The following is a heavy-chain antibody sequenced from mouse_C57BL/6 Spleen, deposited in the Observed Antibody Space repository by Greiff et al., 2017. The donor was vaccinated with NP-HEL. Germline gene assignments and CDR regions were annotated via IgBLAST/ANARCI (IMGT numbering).Heavy chain of an antibody. V-gene: IGHV5-9*01. CDR2: ISGGGGNT. J-gene: IGHJ2*01. CDR3: ARHHYDYDEGYYFDY. D-gene: IGHD2-4*01. Sequence: EVKLMESGGGLVKPGGSLKLSCAASGFTFSSYTMSWVRQTPEKRLVWFATISGGGGNTYYPDCVKGRFTISRDNAKNTLYLQMSSLRSEDTALYYCARHHYDYDEGYYFDYWGQGTTLTVSS. CDR1: GFTFSSYT.